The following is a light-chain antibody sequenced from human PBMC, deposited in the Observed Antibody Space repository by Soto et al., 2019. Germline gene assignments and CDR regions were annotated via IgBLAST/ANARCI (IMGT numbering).Light chain of an antibody. CDR3: QQSYSIPFT. Sequence: DIQMTQSPSSLSASVGDRVTITCRASQSISSYLNWYQQKPRKAPELLIYAASSLQSGVPSRFSGSGSGTYFTLTISSLQPEDFATYYCQQSYSIPFTFGQGTSLEIK. J-gene: IGKJ2*01. V-gene: IGKV1-39*01. CDR2: AAS. CDR1: QSISSY.